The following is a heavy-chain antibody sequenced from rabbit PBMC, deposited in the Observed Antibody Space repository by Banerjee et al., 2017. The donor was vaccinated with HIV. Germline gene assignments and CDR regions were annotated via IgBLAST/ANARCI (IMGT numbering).Heavy chain of an antibody. J-gene: IGHJ4*01. CDR1: GFSFSSGYY. CDR2: IDTGSGSA. V-gene: IGHV1S40*01. Sequence: QSLEESGGDLVKPGASLTLTCTASGFSFSSGYYMYWVRQAPGKGLEWIACIDTGSGSAWYASWVNGRFTISKTSSTTVTLQMTSLTAADTATYFCARLPGYASGTNYYLWGPGTLVTVS. CDR3: ARLPGYASGTNYYL. D-gene: IGHD8-1*01.